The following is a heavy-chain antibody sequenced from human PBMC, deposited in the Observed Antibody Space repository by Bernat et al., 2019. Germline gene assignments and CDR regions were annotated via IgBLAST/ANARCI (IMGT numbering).Heavy chain of an antibody. CDR3: AGGKVAARPGQWGY. V-gene: IGHV4-34*01. CDR1: GGSFSGYY. J-gene: IGHJ4*02. D-gene: IGHD6-6*01. CDR2: INHSGST. Sequence: QVQLQQWGAGLLKPSETLSLTCAVYGGSFSGYYWSWIRQPPGKGLEWIGEINHSGSTNYNPSLKSRVTISVDTSKNQFPLKLSSVTAADTAVYYCAGGKVAARPGQWGYWGQGTLVTVSS.